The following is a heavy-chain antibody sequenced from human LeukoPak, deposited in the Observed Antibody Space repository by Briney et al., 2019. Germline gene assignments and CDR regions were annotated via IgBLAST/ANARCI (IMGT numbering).Heavy chain of an antibody. CDR3: APTKYSSGWPFDY. CDR1: GFTFSSYW. CDR2: INSDGSST. J-gene: IGHJ4*02. Sequence: PGGSLRLSCAASGFTFSSYWMHWVRQAPGKGLVWVSRINSDGSSTSYADSVKGRFTISRDNAKNTLYLQMNSLRAEDTAVYYCAPTKYSSGWPFDYWGQGTLVTVSS. V-gene: IGHV3-74*01. D-gene: IGHD6-19*01.